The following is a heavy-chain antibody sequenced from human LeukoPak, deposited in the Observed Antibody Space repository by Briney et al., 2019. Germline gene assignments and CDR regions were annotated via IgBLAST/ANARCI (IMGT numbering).Heavy chain of an antibody. CDR2: IYTSGST. Sequence: SETLSLTCTVSGGSISSYYWSWIRQPPGKGLEWIGYIYTSGSTNYNPSLKSRVTISVDTSKNQFSLKLSSVTAADTAVYYCARGGGYCSSTSCYTGGYRQHWGQGTLVTVSS. CDR3: ARGGGYCSSTSCYTGGYRQH. J-gene: IGHJ1*01. CDR1: GGSISSYY. V-gene: IGHV4-4*09. D-gene: IGHD2-2*02.